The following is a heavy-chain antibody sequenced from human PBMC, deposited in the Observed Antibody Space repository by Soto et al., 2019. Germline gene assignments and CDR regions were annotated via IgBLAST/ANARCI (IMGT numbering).Heavy chain of an antibody. D-gene: IGHD3-10*02. CDR3: SRGLFGPLPWSDS. J-gene: IGHJ5*01. CDR1: GVSISSSSYY. Sequence: SETLSLTCTVSGVSISSSSYYWGLIRQPPGKGLEWIGSIYYSGSTYYNPSLKSRVTISVDTSKNQFSLKLSSVTAADTAVYYGSRGLFGPLPWSDSPGQGPLVTLFS. V-gene: IGHV4-39*01. CDR2: IYYSGST.